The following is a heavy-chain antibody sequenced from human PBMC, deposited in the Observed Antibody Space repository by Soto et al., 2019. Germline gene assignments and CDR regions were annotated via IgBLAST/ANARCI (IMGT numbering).Heavy chain of an antibody. CDR2: ISYDGSNK. J-gene: IGHJ5*02. V-gene: IGHV3-30-3*01. Sequence: ALRLSCAASGFTFSSYAMHWVRQAPGKGLEWVAVISYDGSNKYYADSVKGRFTISRDNSKNTLYLQMNSLRAEDTAVYYCASAAYSSSWSSQDWFDPWGQGTLVTVSS. D-gene: IGHD6-13*01. CDR1: GFTFSSYA. CDR3: ASAAYSSSWSSQDWFDP.